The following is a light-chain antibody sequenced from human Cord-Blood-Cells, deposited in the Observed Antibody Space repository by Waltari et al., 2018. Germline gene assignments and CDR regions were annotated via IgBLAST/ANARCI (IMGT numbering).Light chain of an antibody. CDR2: DVS. CDR1: SSDVGGYNY. Sequence: QSALTQPASVSGSPGQSITISCTGTSSDVGGYNYVSCYQQHPGKAPKLMIYDVSKRPSGVSNRFSGSKSGNTASLTISGLQAEDEADYYCSSYTSSSTFGVFGGGTKLTVL. V-gene: IGLV2-14*01. J-gene: IGLJ3*02. CDR3: SSYTSSSTFGV.